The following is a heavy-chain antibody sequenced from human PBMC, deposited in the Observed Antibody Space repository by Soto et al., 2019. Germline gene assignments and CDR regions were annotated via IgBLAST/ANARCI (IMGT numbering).Heavy chain of an antibody. CDR3: ASDRSLGSNWYYYLES. V-gene: IGHV3-48*02. D-gene: IGHD1-20*01. Sequence: EVQLVESGGGLVQPGGSLRLSCTASGFTFSSRAMNWVRQFPGRGLEWVSYISSSSSNIDYADSVKGRFTVSRDNAKNSLSLQMNTLRDEDTAVYYCASDRSLGSNWYYYLESWGQGTLVTVSS. J-gene: IGHJ4*02. CDR1: GFTFSSRA. CDR2: ISSSSSNI.